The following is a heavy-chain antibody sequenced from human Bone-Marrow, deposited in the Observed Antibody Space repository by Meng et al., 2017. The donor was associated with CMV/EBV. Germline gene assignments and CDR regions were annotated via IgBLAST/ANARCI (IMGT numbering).Heavy chain of an antibody. D-gene: IGHD6-19*01. CDR2: ISSSSSYI. J-gene: IGHJ4*02. CDR1: GFTFSSYS. V-gene: IGHV3-21*01. CDR3: ARWPYSSLFDY. Sequence: GGSLRRSCAASGFTFSSYSMNWVRQAPGKGLEWVSSISSSSSYIYYAASVKGRFTISRDNANNSLYLQMNSLRAEDTAVYYCARWPYSSLFDYWGQGTLVTVSS.